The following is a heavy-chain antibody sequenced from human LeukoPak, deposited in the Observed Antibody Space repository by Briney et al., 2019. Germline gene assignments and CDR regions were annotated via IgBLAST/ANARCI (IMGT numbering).Heavy chain of an antibody. J-gene: IGHJ4*02. V-gene: IGHV3-21*06. Sequence: GGSLRLSCAASGFTLSSYSMTWVRQAPGKGLEWVSSISGNSRYIYYADSMRGRFTISRDNAKNSLYLQMNSLRDEDTAVYYCARDDVPITMVRGVTPFDYWGQGTLVTVSS. CDR2: ISGNSRYI. CDR3: ARDDVPITMVRGVTPFDY. D-gene: IGHD3-10*01. CDR1: GFTLSSYS.